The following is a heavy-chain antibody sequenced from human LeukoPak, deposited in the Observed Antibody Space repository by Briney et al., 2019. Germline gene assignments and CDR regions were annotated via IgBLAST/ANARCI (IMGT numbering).Heavy chain of an antibody. CDR3: ARGTGGYNYKHRNGMDV. V-gene: IGHV3-74*01. Sequence: PGGSLRLSCAASGFTFSSYAMSWVRQAPGKGLVWVSRINSDGSSTSYADSVKGRFTISRDNAKNTLYLQMNSLRAEDTAVYYCARGTGGYNYKHRNGMDVWGQGTTVTVSS. CDR2: INSDGSST. J-gene: IGHJ6*02. CDR1: GFTFSSYA. D-gene: IGHD5-24*01.